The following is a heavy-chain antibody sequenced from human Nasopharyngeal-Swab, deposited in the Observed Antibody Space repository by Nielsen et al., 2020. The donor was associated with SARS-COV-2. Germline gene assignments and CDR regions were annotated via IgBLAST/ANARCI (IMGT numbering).Heavy chain of an antibody. J-gene: IGHJ4*02. V-gene: IGHV3-30*03. CDR3: ALAVYDYIDY. CDR2: ISYDGSNK. CDR1: GFTFSSYG. D-gene: IGHD5/OR15-5a*01. Sequence: GESRKITCAASGFTFSSYGMHWDRQAPGKGLEWVAVISYDGSNKYYADSVKGRFTISRDNSKNTLYLQMNSLRAEDTAVYYCALAVYDYIDYWGQGTLVTVSS.